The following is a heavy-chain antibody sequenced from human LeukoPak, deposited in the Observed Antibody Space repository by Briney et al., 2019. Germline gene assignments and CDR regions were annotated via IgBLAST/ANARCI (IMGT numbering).Heavy chain of an antibody. CDR1: GYTFTGYY. Sequence: ASVKVSCKASGYTFTGYYMHWVRQAPGQGLEWMGWINPNSGGTNYAQKFQGRVTMTRATSISTASMELSRLRSEDTAVYFCARESEETATMGGYWGQGTLVTVSS. CDR3: ARESEETATMGGY. D-gene: IGHD5-24*01. V-gene: IGHV1-2*02. J-gene: IGHJ4*02. CDR2: INPNSGGT.